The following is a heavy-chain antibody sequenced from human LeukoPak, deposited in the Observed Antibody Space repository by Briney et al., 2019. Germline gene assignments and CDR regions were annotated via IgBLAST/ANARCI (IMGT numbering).Heavy chain of an antibody. V-gene: IGHV3-20*04. CDR2: IKWNGGST. CDR3: ARHQDSSGWYGSDN. D-gene: IGHD6-19*01. Sequence: GGSLRLSCAASGFTFDDYAMSWVRQAPGKWLEWDSGIKWNGGSTGYVDSVKGRFTISRDNAKNSLYLQMNSLRAEDTALYYCARHQDSSGWYGSDNWGQGTLVTVSS. J-gene: IGHJ4*02. CDR1: GFTFDDYA.